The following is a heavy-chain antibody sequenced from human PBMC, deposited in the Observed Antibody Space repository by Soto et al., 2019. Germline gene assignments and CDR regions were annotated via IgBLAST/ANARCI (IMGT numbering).Heavy chain of an antibody. V-gene: IGHV3-43*01. Sequence: QPGGSLRLSCAASGFTFDDYTMHWVRQAPGKGLEWVSLISWDGGSTYYADSVKGRFTISRDNSKNSLYLQMNSLRTEDTALYYCAKAYDFPSGPYGMDVWGQGTTVTVS. D-gene: IGHD3-16*01. J-gene: IGHJ6*02. CDR2: ISWDGGST. CDR3: AKAYDFPSGPYGMDV. CDR1: GFTFDDYT.